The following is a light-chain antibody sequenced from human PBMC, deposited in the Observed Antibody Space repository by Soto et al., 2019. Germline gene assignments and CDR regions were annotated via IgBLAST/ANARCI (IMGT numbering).Light chain of an antibody. CDR3: SSYTLSSALHV. CDR2: EVS. Sequence: QSVLTQPASVSGSPGQSITISCTGTSSGVATYNYVSWYQQHPGKAPKLIIYEVSNRPLGVSNRFSGSKSGNTASLTISGLQAEDEADYFCSSYTLSSALHVFGTGTKLTVL. CDR1: SSGVATYNY. V-gene: IGLV2-14*01. J-gene: IGLJ1*01.